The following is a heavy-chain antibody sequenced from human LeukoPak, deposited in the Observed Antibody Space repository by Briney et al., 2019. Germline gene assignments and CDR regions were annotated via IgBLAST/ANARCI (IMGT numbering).Heavy chain of an antibody. V-gene: IGHV3-74*01. CDR3: ARDYDSSGYYPDY. D-gene: IGHD3-22*01. CDR2: INSDGSSA. CDR1: GFTFSSYW. J-gene: IGHJ4*02. Sequence: GGSLRLSCAASGFTFSSYWMHWVRQAPGKGLVWVSRINSDGSSASYADSVKGRFTISRDNAKNTLYLQMNSLRAEDTAVYYCARDYDSSGYYPDYWGQGTLVTVSS.